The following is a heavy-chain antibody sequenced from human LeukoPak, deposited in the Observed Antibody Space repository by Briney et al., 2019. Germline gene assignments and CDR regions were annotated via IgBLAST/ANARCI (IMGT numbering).Heavy chain of an antibody. CDR1: GFTFSTFG. CDR2: ISGGAGST. D-gene: IGHD6-6*01. Sequence: QAGGSLRLSCAASGFTFSTFGMSWVRQAPGMGLEWVSTISGGAGSTYYADSVKGRFTISRDNSKNTLYLQMNSLGADDTAVYYCARDVKFSSSPGYYMDVWGKGTTVTVSS. J-gene: IGHJ6*03. V-gene: IGHV3-23*01. CDR3: ARDVKFSSSPGYYMDV.